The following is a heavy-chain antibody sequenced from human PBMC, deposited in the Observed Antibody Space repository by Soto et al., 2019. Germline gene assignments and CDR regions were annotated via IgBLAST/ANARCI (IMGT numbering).Heavy chain of an antibody. CDR2: IYSAGAT. Sequence: EVQLVESGGGLVQPVGSLRLSCAASASTSSNNYIRWVRQAPGKGLEWSPLIYSAGATYYADSVKGRFTISRDNSKNTLYLKMNSLRAEDTAVYYCARDGTYNWVGGQGILVTVSS. CDR1: ASTSSNNY. J-gene: IGHJ4*02. D-gene: IGHD1-1*01. V-gene: IGHV3-66*01. CDR3: ARDGTYNWV.